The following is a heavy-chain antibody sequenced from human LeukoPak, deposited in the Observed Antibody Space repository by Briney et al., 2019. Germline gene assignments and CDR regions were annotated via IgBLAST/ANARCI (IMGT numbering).Heavy chain of an antibody. CDR1: GYTFTSYY. CDR3: XXXXXXXTXXXXFDP. J-gene: IGHJ5*02. CDR2: INPSGGST. Sequence: CXXXGYTFTSYYMHWVRQAPGQGLEWMGLINPSGGSTIYAQKFQGRVTITRDISTSRVYMEVSSLRSEDRAVYYCXXXXXXXTXXXXFDPWGXGXLVTVSS. V-gene: IGHV1-46*01.